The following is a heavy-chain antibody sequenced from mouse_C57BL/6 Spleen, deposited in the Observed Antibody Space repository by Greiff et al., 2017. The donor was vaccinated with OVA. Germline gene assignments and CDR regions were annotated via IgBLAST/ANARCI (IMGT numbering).Heavy chain of an antibody. J-gene: IGHJ3*01. Sequence: VQLQQSGPELVKPGASVKISCKASGYAFSSSWMNWVKQRPGKGLEWIGRIYPGDGDTNYNGKFKGKATLTADKSSSTAYMQLSSLTSEDSAVYFCARSHDSVFAYWGQGTLVTVSA. D-gene: IGHD2-4*01. CDR3: ARSHDSVFAY. CDR2: IYPGDGDT. CDR1: GYAFSSSW. V-gene: IGHV1-82*01.